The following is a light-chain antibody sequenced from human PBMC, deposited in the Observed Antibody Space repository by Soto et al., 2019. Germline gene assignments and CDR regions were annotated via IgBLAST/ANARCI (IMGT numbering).Light chain of an antibody. CDR3: QQSYNMPRT. CDR1: QSISFY. Sequence: DIQMTQSPSSLSASVGDRVTISCRASQSISFYLTWYRQKPGKAPKLLIYTASNVQSGVPSRISGSGSGTDFTLTISSLQPEDFATYYCQQSYNMPRTFGQGTKVDIK. J-gene: IGKJ1*01. V-gene: IGKV1-39*01. CDR2: TAS.